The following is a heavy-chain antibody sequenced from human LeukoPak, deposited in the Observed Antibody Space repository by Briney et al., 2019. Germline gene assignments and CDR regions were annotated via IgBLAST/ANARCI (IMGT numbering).Heavy chain of an antibody. CDR2: ISSSSSYI. CDR3: AGTELRYFDWATFDI. Sequence: GGSLRLSCAASGFTFSSYSMNWVRQAPGKGLEWVSSISSSSSYIYYADSVKGRFTISRDNAKNSLYLQMNSLRAEDTAVYYCAGTELRYFDWATFDIWGQGTMVTVSS. V-gene: IGHV3-21*01. CDR1: GFTFSSYS. D-gene: IGHD3-9*01. J-gene: IGHJ3*02.